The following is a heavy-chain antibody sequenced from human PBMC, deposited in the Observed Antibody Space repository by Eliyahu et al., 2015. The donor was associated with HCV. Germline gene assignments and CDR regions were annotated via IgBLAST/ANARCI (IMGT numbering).Heavy chain of an antibody. CDR1: GFTFGXSA. Sequence: VQLVESGGGLVKPGRSLRLSCTASGFTFGXSAMSWFRRAPGKGXEWVGFIRSKAYGGTTEXAASVKGRFTISRDDSKSIAYLQMNSLKTEDTAVYYCTRDNQENLLLWFGGTYYYGMDVWGQGTTVTVSS. D-gene: IGHD3-10*01. J-gene: IGHJ6*02. CDR2: IRSKAYGGTT. CDR3: TRDNQENLLLWFGGTYYYGMDV. V-gene: IGHV3-49*05.